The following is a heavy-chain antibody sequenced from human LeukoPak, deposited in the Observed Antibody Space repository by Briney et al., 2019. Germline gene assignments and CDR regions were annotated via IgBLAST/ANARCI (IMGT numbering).Heavy chain of an antibody. V-gene: IGHV3-23*01. CDR1: GFTFSSYA. CDR3: ARVVVGATWGYYFDY. J-gene: IGHJ4*02. Sequence: GGSLRLSCAASGFTFSSYAMSWVRQAPGTGLECVSTISGSGGSTYYADSVKGRFTISRDNSKNTLYLQMNSLRAEDTAVYYCARVVVGATWGYYFDYWGQGTLVTVSS. D-gene: IGHD1-26*01. CDR2: ISGSGGST.